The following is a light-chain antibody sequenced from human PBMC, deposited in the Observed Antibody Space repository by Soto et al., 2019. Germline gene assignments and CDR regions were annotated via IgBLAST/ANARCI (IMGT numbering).Light chain of an antibody. Sequence: DIQMTQSPSSLSASVGDRVTITCRASQSISSYLNWYQQKPGKAPKLLIYAASSLQSGVQSRFSGSGSGTDFTLTISSLQPEDFATCYCQQSYSTPQTFGQGTKVDIK. J-gene: IGKJ2*01. CDR1: QSISSY. CDR2: AAS. CDR3: QQSYSTPQT. V-gene: IGKV1-39*01.